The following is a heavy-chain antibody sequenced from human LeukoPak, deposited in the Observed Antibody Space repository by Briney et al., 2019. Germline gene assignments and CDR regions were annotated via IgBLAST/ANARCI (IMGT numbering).Heavy chain of an antibody. CDR2: ISYDGSNK. D-gene: IGHD4-23*01. Sequence: GRSLRLSCAASGFTFSSYGMHWVRQAPGKGLEWVAVISYDGSNKYYADSVKGRFTISRDNSKNTLYLQMNTLRAEDTAVYYCAKDSGDYVGDYYFDYWGQGTLVIVSS. CDR3: AKDSGDYVGDYYFDY. CDR1: GFTFSSYG. V-gene: IGHV3-30*18. J-gene: IGHJ4*02.